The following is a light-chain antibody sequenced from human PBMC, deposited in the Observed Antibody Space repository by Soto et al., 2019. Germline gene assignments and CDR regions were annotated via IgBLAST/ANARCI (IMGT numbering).Light chain of an antibody. V-gene: IGKV3-20*01. CDR1: QSVNGNY. Sequence: ETVLTQSPGTLSLSPGERATLSCRASQSVNGNYLAWYQQKPGQAPGLLIYGTSSRATGIPDRFSGSGSGRDFTLTISRLEPEDFAVYYCQQCGSLPGTFGQGTKVDIK. CDR2: GTS. J-gene: IGKJ1*01. CDR3: QQCGSLPGT.